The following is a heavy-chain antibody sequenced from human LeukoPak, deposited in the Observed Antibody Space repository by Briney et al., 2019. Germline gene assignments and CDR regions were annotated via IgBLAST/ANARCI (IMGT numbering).Heavy chain of an antibody. J-gene: IGHJ4*02. D-gene: IGHD6-19*01. V-gene: IGHV3-30*18. CDR2: ISYDGSNK. CDR3: AKDLSNSSGWPKLDY. CDR1: GFTFSSYG. Sequence: GRSLRLSCAASGFTFSSYGMHWARQAPGKGLEWVAVISYDGSNKYYADSVKGRFTISRDNSKNTLYLQMNSLRAEDTAVYYCAKDLSNSSGWPKLDYWGQGTLVTVSS.